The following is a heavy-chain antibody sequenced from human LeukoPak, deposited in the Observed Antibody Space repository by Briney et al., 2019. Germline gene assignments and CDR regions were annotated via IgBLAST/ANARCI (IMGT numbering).Heavy chain of an antibody. D-gene: IGHD3-16*01. J-gene: IGHJ4*02. CDR3: ARGGGGYAFDF. V-gene: IGHV4-4*02. Sequence: SETLSLTCAVSGGSISSSNWWSWVRQPPGKGLEWIGEIYHSGSTNYSPSLRSRVSISVDTSNNQFSLKLASVTAADTAMYYCARGGGGYAFDFWGQGTLVTVSS. CDR1: GGSISSSNW. CDR2: IYHSGST.